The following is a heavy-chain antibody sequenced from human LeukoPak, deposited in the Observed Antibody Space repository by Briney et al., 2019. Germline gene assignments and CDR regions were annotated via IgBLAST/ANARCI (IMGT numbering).Heavy chain of an antibody. V-gene: IGHV1-69*05. CDR3: ATVLRFLEKDAFDI. CDR2: IIPIFGTA. CDR1: GGTFISYA. J-gene: IGHJ3*02. D-gene: IGHD3-3*01. Sequence: GASVKVSCKASGGTFISYAISWVRQAPGQGLEWMGGIIPIFGTANYAQKFQGRVTITTDESTSTAYMELSSLRSEDTAVYYCATVLRFLEKDAFDIWGQGTMVTVSS.